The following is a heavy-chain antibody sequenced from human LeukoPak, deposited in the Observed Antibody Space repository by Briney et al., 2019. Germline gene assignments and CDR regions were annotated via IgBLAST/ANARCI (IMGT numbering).Heavy chain of an antibody. V-gene: IGHV3-66*01. CDR3: ARDKRYCTSGRCWGVQFGP. Sequence: GGSLTLSCVASGFTVSTNYMSWVRQAPGKGPEWISIIYRGGDTYYADSVKGRFTISRDNSKNTLYLQMNAVSAEDTAVYYCARDKRYCTSGRCWGVQFGPWGQGTLVTVSS. CDR1: GFTVSTNY. D-gene: IGHD2-8*01. J-gene: IGHJ5*02. CDR2: IYRGGDT.